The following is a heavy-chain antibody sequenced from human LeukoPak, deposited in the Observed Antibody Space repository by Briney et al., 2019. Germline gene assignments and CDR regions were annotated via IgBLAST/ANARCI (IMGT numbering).Heavy chain of an antibody. J-gene: IGHJ4*02. CDR1: GYTLTSYY. D-gene: IGHD5-18*01. CDR2: INPSGGST. Sequence: ASVKVSCKASGYTLTSYYMHWVRQAPGQGLEWMGIINPSGGSTSYAQKFQGRVTMTRDMSTSTVYMELSSLRSEDTAVYYCARGLARTSMVTRGGVRFDYWGQGTLVTVSS. CDR3: ARGLARTSMVTRGGVRFDY. V-gene: IGHV1-46*01.